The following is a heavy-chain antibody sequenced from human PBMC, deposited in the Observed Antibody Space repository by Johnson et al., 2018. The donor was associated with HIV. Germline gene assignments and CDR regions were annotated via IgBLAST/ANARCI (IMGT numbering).Heavy chain of an antibody. CDR1: GFTFDDYG. J-gene: IGHJ3*02. V-gene: IGHV3-20*04. D-gene: IGHD4-11*01. Sequence: VLLVESGGGVVRPGGSLRLSCAASGFTFDDYGMSWVRQAPGKGLEWVSGISWNSGSIGYAAYVKGRFTISRDNAKNSLYQQMNSLRAEDTALYYCAKDHDYIGHGAFDIWGQGTMVTVSS. CDR2: ISWNSGSI. CDR3: AKDHDYIGHGAFDI.